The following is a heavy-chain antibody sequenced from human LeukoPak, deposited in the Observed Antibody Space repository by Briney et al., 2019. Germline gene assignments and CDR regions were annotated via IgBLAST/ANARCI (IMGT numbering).Heavy chain of an antibody. Sequence: GASVKVSCKASGGTFSSYAISWVRQAPGQGLEWMGGIIPIFGTANYAQKFQGRVTITADKSTSTAYMELSSLRSEDTAVYYCARGLEWARGRYYYYYMDVWGKGTTVTVSS. D-gene: IGHD3-10*01. CDR2: IIPIFGTA. CDR3: ARGLEWARGRYYYYYMDV. J-gene: IGHJ6*03. CDR1: GGTFSSYA. V-gene: IGHV1-69*06.